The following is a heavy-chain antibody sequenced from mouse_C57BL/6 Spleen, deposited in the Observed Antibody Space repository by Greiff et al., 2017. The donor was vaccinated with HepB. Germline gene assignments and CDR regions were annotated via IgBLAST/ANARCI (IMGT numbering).Heavy chain of an antibody. V-gene: IGHV1-85*01. D-gene: IGHD4-1*01. J-gene: IGHJ4*01. CDR2: IYPRDGST. CDR1: GYTFTSYD. Sequence: QVHVKQSGPELVKPGASVKLSCKASGYTFTSYDINWVKQRPGQGLEWIGWIYPRDGSTKYNEKFKGKATLTVDTSSSTAYMELHSLTSEDSAVYFCARDWDEAMDDWGQGTSVTVSS. CDR3: ARDWDEAMDD.